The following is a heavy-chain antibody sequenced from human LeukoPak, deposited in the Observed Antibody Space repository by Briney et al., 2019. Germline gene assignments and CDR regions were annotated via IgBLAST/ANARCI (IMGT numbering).Heavy chain of an antibody. CDR1: GVAVNSYF. V-gene: IGHV3-53*01. J-gene: IGHJ4*02. CDR3: ARVRGGD. Sequence: GGSLRLSCVVAGVAVNSYFMGWVRQAPGKGLEWVSLISTEGLTYYADSVKGRFTISRDNSKNSLYLQMNSLRAEDTAFYYCARVRGGDWGQGTLVTVSS. D-gene: IGHD2-15*01. CDR2: ISTEGLT.